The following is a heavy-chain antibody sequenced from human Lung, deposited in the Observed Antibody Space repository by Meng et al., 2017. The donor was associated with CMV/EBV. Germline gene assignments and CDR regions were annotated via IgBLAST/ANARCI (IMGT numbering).Heavy chain of an antibody. D-gene: IGHD1-26*01. CDR1: GDTFSSYA. CDR2: IIPIFGTA. V-gene: IGHV1-69*05. Sequence: SCTASGDTFSSYAISWVRQAPGQGLEWMGGIIPIFGTANYAQKLQGRVTITTGESTSTAYMELSSLRSDDTAVYYCARLSGTISDYWGQGTLVTVSS. CDR3: ARLSGTISDY. J-gene: IGHJ4*02.